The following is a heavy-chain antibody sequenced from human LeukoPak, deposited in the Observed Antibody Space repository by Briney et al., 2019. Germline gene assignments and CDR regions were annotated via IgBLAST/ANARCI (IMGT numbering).Heavy chain of an antibody. Sequence: ASVKVSCKASGYTFTTYSISWVRHAPGQGLEWMGRISTYNGNTEYVQKFQDRVTMATDTSTNTAYMELRTLTSDDTAVYYCAREADAVLIRAFDYWGQGTPVTVSS. CDR1: GYTFTTYS. CDR3: AREADAVLIRAFDY. CDR2: ISTYNGNT. V-gene: IGHV1-18*01. D-gene: IGHD3-3*02. J-gene: IGHJ4*02.